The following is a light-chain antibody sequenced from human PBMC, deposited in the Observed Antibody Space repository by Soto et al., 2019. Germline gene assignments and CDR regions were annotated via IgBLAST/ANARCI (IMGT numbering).Light chain of an antibody. CDR3: QQYGSSPPVYT. CDR2: GAS. Sequence: EIVLTQSPCTLSLSPGERATLSCRASQSVSSSYLAWYQQKPGQAPRLLIYGASSRATGIPDRFSGSGSGTDFSLPISRLEPADFVVYYCQQYGSSPPVYTFGQGTKLEIK. V-gene: IGKV3-20*01. CDR1: QSVSSSY. J-gene: IGKJ2*01.